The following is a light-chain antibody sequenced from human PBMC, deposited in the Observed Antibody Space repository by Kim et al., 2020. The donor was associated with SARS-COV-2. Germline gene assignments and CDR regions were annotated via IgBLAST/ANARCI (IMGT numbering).Light chain of an antibody. CDR3: QSYDSSLSGSV. CDR1: SSNIGAGYD. J-gene: IGLJ3*02. Sequence: QRVTISCTGSSSNIGAGYDVHWYQQLPGTAPKLLIYGNNNRPSGVPDRFSDSKSGTSASLAITGLQAEDEAVYYCQSYDSSLSGSVFGGGTQLTVL. V-gene: IGLV1-40*01. CDR2: GNN.